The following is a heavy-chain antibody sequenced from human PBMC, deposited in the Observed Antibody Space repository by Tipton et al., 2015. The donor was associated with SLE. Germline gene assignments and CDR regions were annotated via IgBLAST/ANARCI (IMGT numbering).Heavy chain of an antibody. D-gene: IGHD6-19*01. V-gene: IGHV4-59*01. CDR1: GESISGYF. CDR3: ARGQEVAATDHYYYMDV. Sequence: TLSLTCSVSGESISGYFWNWFRQAPGKGLEWVGFIYDRGTTNYNPSLKSRVSILVDTSKNQVSLKVTSVTPADTAKYYCARGQEVAATDHYYYMDVWGKGTTVTVSS. CDR2: IYDRGTT. J-gene: IGHJ6*03.